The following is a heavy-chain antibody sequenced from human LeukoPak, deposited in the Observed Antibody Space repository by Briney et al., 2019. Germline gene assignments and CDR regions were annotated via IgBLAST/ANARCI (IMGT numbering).Heavy chain of an antibody. CDR3: ASRFGDKFYFDY. CDR2: ISSSSSYI. Sequence: GGYLRLYCAASGFTFSSYSMNWVRQAPGKGLEWVSSISSSSSYIYYADSVKGRFTISRDNAKNSLYLQMNSLGAEDTAVYYCASRFGDKFYFDYWGQGTLVTVSS. CDR1: GFTFSSYS. D-gene: IGHD3-10*01. V-gene: IGHV3-21*01. J-gene: IGHJ4*02.